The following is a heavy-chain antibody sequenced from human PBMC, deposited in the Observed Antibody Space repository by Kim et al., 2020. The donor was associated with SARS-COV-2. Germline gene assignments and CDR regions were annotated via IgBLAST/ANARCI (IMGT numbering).Heavy chain of an antibody. CDR1: GYTFTDYF. CDR2: INPNSGDT. Sequence: ASVKVSCKASGYTFTDYFMHWVRQAPGQGLEWMGWINPNSGDTDYAQKFQGRVTMTRDTSISTAYMELSRLTSDDTAVYYCATDKTAKVTGVDYWGQGTLVTVSS. CDR3: ATDKTAKVTGVDY. D-gene: IGHD5-18*01. V-gene: IGHV1-2*02. J-gene: IGHJ4*02.